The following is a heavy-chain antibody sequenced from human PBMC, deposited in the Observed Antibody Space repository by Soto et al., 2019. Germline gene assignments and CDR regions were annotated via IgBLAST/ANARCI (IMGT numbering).Heavy chain of an antibody. Sequence: QVQLVQSGAEVKKPGASVKVSCRASGYTFTHYGITWVRQAPGQGLEWLGWINPDNGGKHTVQRLHASLTLATERSTTTAYMELRSLIYDDTAVYYCAKDLDDGGRYWYFDLWGRGTLVTVSS. CDR2: INPDNGGK. CDR1: GYTFTHYG. CDR3: AKDLDDGGRYWYFDL. D-gene: IGHD4-17*01. V-gene: IGHV1-18*01. J-gene: IGHJ2*01.